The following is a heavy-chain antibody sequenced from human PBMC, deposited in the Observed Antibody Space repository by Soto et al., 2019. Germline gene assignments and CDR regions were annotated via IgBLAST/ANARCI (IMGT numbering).Heavy chain of an antibody. D-gene: IGHD4-17*01. CDR1: GFTFSSYA. J-gene: IGHJ4*02. V-gene: IGHV3-23*01. CDR2: ISGSGGST. Sequence: PGGSLRLSCAASGFTFSSYAMSWVRQAPGKGLEWVSTISGSGGSTYYADSVKGRFTISRDNSKNTLYLQMNSLRAEDAAVYYCAKSYIPSFLPMDYGGYFDYWGQGTLVTVSS. CDR3: AKSYIPSFLPMDYGGYFDY.